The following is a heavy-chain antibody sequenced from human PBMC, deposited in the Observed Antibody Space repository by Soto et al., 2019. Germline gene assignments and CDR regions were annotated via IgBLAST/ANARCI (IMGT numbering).Heavy chain of an antibody. CDR2: IYNSGS. Sequence: PSETLSLTCTVSGASISCHFWSWIRQPPGKGLEWIAYIYNSGSSYNPSLKSRVTISVDTSKNQLSLKLSSVIAADSAVYYCAINADVWGQGTTVTVSS. CDR1: GASISCHF. CDR3: AINADV. J-gene: IGHJ6*02. V-gene: IGHV4-59*08.